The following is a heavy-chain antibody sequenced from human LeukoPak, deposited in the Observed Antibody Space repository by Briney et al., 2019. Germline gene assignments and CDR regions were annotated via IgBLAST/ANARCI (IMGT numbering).Heavy chain of an antibody. J-gene: IGHJ4*02. D-gene: IGHD2-2*01. CDR3: ATLGIVVVPAASFDY. CDR1: GFTFSSYG. Sequence: GGSLRLSCAASGFTFSSYGMSWVRQAPGKGLEWVSAISGSGGSTYYANSVKGRFTISRDNSKNTLYLQMNSLRAEDTAVYYCATLGIVVVPAASFDYWGQGTLVTVSS. CDR2: ISGSGGST. V-gene: IGHV3-23*01.